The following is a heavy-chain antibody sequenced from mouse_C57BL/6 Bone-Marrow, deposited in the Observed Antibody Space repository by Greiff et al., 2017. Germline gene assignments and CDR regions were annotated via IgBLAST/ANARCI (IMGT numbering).Heavy chain of an antibody. V-gene: IGHV1-50*01. CDR3: ARVPITSVVSVWYFEG. J-gene: IGHJ1*03. D-gene: IGHD1-1*01. CDR2: IDPSDSYT. Sequence: VQLQQPGAELVKPGASVKLSCKASGYTFTSYWMQWVKQRPGQGLEWIGEIDPSDSYTNYNQKFKGKATLTVDTSSSTAYMQLSSLTSEDSAVYYCARVPITSVVSVWYFEGWGTGTTVIVS. CDR1: GYTFTSYW.